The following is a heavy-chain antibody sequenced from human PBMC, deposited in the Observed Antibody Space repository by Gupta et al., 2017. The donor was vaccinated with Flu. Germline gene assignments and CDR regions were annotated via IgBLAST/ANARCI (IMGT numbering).Heavy chain of an antibody. V-gene: IGHV3-48*03. CDR2: SSRTGVS. CDR3: ARGHWDS. J-gene: IGHJ4*02. CDR1: GFTFSYYE. Sequence: EVQLVESGGGLVQPGGSLRLSCAASGFTFSYYEFSWVLVAPGKGLEWVSYSSRTGVSYHTDSVRGRFTISRDDSKNSVSLQMSNLRADDTALYYCARGHWDSWGQGTLVTVSS.